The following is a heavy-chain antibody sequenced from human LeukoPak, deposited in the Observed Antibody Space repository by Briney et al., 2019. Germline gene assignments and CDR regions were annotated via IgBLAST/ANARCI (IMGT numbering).Heavy chain of an antibody. V-gene: IGHV4-34*01. CDR3: ARHKNWNYAHFDY. J-gene: IGHJ4*02. D-gene: IGHD1-7*01. CDR1: GGSFSGYY. CDR2: INHSGST. Sequence: SETLSLTCAVYGGSFSGYYWSWIRQPPGKGLEWIGEINHSGSTNYNPSLKSRVTISVDTSKNQFSLKLSSVTAADTAVYYCARHKNWNYAHFDYWGQGTLVTVSS.